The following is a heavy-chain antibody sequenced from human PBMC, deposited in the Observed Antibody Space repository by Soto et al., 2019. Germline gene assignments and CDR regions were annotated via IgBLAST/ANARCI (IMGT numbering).Heavy chain of an antibody. V-gene: IGHV4-30-2*01. Sequence: SETLSLTCAVSGGSISSGGYSWSWIRQPPGKGLEWIGYIYHSGSTYYNPSLKSRVTISVDRSKNQFSLKLSSVTAADTAVYYCARGNVVPLVYWGQGTLVTVSS. CDR1: GGSISSGGYS. CDR2: IYHSGST. D-gene: IGHD2-21*01. J-gene: IGHJ4*02. CDR3: ARGNVVPLVY.